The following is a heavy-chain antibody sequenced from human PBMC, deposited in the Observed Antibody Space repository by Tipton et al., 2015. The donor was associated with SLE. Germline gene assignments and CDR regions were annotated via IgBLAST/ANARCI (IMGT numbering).Heavy chain of an antibody. CDR3: AKDVTKFGVGLPMDALDM. D-gene: IGHD3-3*01. CDR1: GFTTFRSYT. CDR2: ISYHGSNK. J-gene: IGHJ3*02. V-gene: IGHV3-30*04. Sequence: QVQLVQSGGGVVQPGRSLRLSCAASGFTTFRSYTMYWVRQAPGKGLEWVAAISYHGSNKFYADSVKGRFTIARDNSRNTLYLQMYSLRAEDTAVYYCAKDVTKFGVGLPMDALDMWGQGTMVTVSS.